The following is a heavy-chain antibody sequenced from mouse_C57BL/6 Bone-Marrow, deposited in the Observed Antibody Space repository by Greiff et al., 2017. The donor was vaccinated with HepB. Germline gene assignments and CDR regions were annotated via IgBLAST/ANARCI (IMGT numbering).Heavy chain of an antibody. J-gene: IGHJ3*01. CDR3: ARELDFWFAY. V-gene: IGHV1-26*01. Sequence: EVQLQQSGPELVKPGASVKISCKASGYTFTDYYMNWVKQSHGKSLEWIGDINPNNGGTSYNQKFKGKATLTVDKSSSTAYMELRSLTSEDSAVYYCARELDFWFAYWGQGTLVTVSA. CDR1: GYTFTDYY. CDR2: INPNNGGT. D-gene: IGHD2-4*01.